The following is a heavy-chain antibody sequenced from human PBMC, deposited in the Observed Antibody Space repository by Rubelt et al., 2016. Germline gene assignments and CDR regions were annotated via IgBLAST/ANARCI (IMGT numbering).Heavy chain of an antibody. CDR3: ARFAIGGHSSGYLFDY. D-gene: IGHD3-22*01. J-gene: IGHJ4*02. Sequence: QVQLVQFGAEVKKPGASVKVSCKASGYTFTSYGISWVRQAPGQGLEWMGWINPNSGGTNYAQKFKGRVNMTRDTSISTAYMELSRLRSDDTAVYYCARFAIGGHSSGYLFDYWGQGTLVTVSS. CDR2: INPNSGGT. CDR1: GYTFTSYG. V-gene: IGHV1-2*02.